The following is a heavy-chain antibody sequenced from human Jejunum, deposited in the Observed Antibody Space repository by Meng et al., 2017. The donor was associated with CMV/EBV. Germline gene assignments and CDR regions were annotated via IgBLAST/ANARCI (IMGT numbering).Heavy chain of an antibody. D-gene: IGHD3-3*01. CDR3: ARGDYDFWGGY. J-gene: IGHJ4*02. CDR1: FSTYE. Sequence: FSTYEMNWVRQAPGKGLEWISSISSSDDTIYYADSVKGRFTISRDNAKNSLYLQMNSLRAEDTAVYYCARGDYDFWGGYWGQGTLVTVSS. V-gene: IGHV3-48*03. CDR2: ISSSDDTI.